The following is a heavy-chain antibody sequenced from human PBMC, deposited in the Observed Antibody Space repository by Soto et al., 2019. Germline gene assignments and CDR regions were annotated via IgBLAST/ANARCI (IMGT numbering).Heavy chain of an antibody. CDR3: ARGGYCSSTSCYIWYFDL. CDR2: IRWNSGSI. V-gene: IGHV3-9*01. Sequence: EVQLVESGGGLVQPGRSLRLSCAASGFTFDDYAMHWVRQAPGKGLEWVSGIRWNSGSIGYADSVKGRFTISRDNAKNSLYLQMNSLGAEDTALYYCARGGYCSSTSCYIWYFDLWGRGTLVTVSS. CDR1: GFTFDDYA. J-gene: IGHJ2*01. D-gene: IGHD2-2*02.